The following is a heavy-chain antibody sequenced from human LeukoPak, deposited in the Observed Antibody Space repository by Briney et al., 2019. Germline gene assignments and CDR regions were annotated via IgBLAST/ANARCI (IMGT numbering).Heavy chain of an antibody. CDR1: GFSFSDTY. J-gene: IGHJ4*02. CDR3: TTESSGSLPY. D-gene: IGHD1-26*01. Sequence: EGSLRLSCAASGFSFSDTYINWVRQIPGTGLEWVGLIKNKADRGEIEYAAPVKDRFTISRDDSKNTVYLQMSSLKTEDTAVYYCTTESSGSLPYWGQGTLVTVSS. V-gene: IGHV3-15*07. CDR2: IKNKADRGEI.